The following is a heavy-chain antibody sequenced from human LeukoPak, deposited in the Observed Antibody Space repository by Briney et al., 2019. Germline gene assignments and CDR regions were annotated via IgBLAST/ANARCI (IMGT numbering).Heavy chain of an antibody. CDR3: ASLFTPYLAYCSGGSCMS. Sequence: SETLSVTCTVSGGSISSGGYYWSWIRQHPGKGLEWIGYIYYSGSTYYNPSLKSRVTISVDTSKNQFSLKLSSVTAADTAVYYCASLFTPYLAYCSGGSCMSWGQGTLVTVSS. CDR2: IYYSGST. D-gene: IGHD2-15*01. J-gene: IGHJ4*02. V-gene: IGHV4-31*03. CDR1: GGSISSGGYY.